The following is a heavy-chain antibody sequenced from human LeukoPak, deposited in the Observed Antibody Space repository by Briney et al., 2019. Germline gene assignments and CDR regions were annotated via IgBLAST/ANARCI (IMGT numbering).Heavy chain of an antibody. CDR3: ARLGTVSFDY. D-gene: IGHD4-17*01. CDR1: GGSLSSFY. J-gene: IGHJ4*02. Sequence: PSGTLSLTCTVSGGSLSSFYWSWIRQPPGKGLEWIGYIYYSGSTNYNPSLKSRVTISVDTSKNQFSLKLSSVTAADTAVYYCARLGTVSFDYWGQGTLVTVSS. CDR2: IYYSGST. V-gene: IGHV4-59*08.